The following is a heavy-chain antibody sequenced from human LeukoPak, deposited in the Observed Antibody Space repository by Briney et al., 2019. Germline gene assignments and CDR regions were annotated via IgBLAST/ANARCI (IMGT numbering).Heavy chain of an antibody. V-gene: IGHV4-59*01. D-gene: IGHD7-27*01. Sequence: PSETLSLTCTVSGGSISSYYWSWIRQPPGKGLEWIGYIYYSGSTNYNPSLKSRVTISVDTSKNQFSLKLSSVTAADTAVYYCARGLGIARPNWFDPWGQGTLVTVSS. CDR3: ARGLGIARPNWFDP. J-gene: IGHJ5*02. CDR2: IYYSGST. CDR1: GGSISSYY.